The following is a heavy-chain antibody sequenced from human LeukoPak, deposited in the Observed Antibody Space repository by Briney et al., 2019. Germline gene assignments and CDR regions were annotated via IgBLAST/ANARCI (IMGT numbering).Heavy chain of an antibody. CDR2: MKQDGSEK. D-gene: IGHD5-24*01. CDR1: GFSFSTYW. J-gene: IGHJ4*02. CDR3: ARDRRDGYNVLDY. V-gene: IGHV3-7*01. Sequence: GGSLRLSYAASGFSFSTYWMTWVRQAPGKGLEWVANMKQDGSEKYYVDSVKGRFTISRDNAKNSLYLEMNSLRAEDTAMYYCARDRRDGYNVLDYWGQGTLVTVSS.